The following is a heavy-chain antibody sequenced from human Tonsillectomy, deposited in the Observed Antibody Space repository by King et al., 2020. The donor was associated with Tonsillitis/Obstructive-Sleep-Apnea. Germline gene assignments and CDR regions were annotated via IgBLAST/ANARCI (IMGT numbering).Heavy chain of an antibody. Sequence: DVQLVESGAEVKKPGESLEISCKVSGYRFTSHWIAWVLQLPGKGLEWMGIIYPGDSDTRYSPSFQGQVTISADTSINTAYLQWSSLKASDTAIYYCARRFSMVGSTTDAFDMWGQGTMVTVSS. CDR2: IYPGDSDT. CDR1: GYRFTSHW. CDR3: ARRFSMVGSTTDAFDM. J-gene: IGHJ3*02. V-gene: IGHV5-51*03. D-gene: IGHD1-26*01.